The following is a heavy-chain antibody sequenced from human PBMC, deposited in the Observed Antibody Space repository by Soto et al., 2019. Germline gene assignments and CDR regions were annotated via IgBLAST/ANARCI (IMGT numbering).Heavy chain of an antibody. Sequence: QVQLQESGPGLVKPSETLSLTCTVSGGSMRSYYWGWIRQPPGKGLEWIGYIYYSGVTNYNPPPKSRVTMSVDTSNNQFFLKLNSVTAADTAVYYCAREGTSSWSGDYGMDVWGQGTMVTVSS. V-gene: IGHV4-59*01. J-gene: IGHJ6*02. CDR1: GGSMRSYY. CDR3: AREGTSSWSGDYGMDV. D-gene: IGHD6-13*01. CDR2: IYYSGVT.